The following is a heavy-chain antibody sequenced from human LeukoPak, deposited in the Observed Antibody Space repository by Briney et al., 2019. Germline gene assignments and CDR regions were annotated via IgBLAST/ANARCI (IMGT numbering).Heavy chain of an antibody. CDR2: IYHSGST. CDR1: GGSISSSNW. D-gene: IGHD3-22*01. J-gene: IGHJ3*02. V-gene: IGHV4-4*02. Sequence: SETLSLACAVSGGSISSSNWWSWVRQPPGKGLEWIGEIYHSGSTNYNPSLKSRVTMSVDTSKNQFSLKLSSVTAADTAVYYCARTMMGRDAFDIWGQGTMVTVSS. CDR3: ARTMMGRDAFDI.